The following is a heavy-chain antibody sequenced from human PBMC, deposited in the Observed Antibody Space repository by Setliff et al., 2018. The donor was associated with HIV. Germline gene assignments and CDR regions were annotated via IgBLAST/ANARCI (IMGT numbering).Heavy chain of an antibody. CDR2: INHSGST. Sequence: PSETLSLTCAVYGGPFSGHYWSWIRQPPGKGLEWIGEINHSGSTNYNPSLKSRVTISVDTSKNQFSLKLSSVTAADTAVYYCARGVRNFWSGDDVEYYFDYWGHGTLVTVSS. D-gene: IGHD3-3*01. CDR3: ARGVRNFWSGDDVEYYFDY. CDR1: GGPFSGHY. V-gene: IGHV4-34*01. J-gene: IGHJ4*01.